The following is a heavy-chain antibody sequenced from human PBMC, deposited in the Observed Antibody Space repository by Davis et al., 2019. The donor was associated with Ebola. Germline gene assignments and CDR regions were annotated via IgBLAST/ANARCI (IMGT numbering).Heavy chain of an antibody. V-gene: IGHV1-18*01. D-gene: IGHD2-15*01. J-gene: IGHJ6*04. CDR2: INTNKGYT. CDR1: GYTFTSYG. CDR3: ARDTTPDYSYYYGMDV. Sequence: AASVKVSCKASGYTFTSYGISWVRQAPGQGLEWMGWINTNKGYTNYAQKFQDRVTMTTDTFTSTAVMELRSLTSDDTALYFCARDTTPDYSYYYGMDVWGTGTAVTVSS.